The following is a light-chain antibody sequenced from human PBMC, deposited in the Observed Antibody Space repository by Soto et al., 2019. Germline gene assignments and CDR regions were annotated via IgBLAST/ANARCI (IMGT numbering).Light chain of an antibody. V-gene: IGLV2-14*01. J-gene: IGLJ3*02. CDR2: EVT. CDR3: SSYSSSRTWV. CDR1: SSDVGGYNY. Sequence: QSALTQPASVSGSPGQSITISCTGTSSDVGGYNYVSWYQQHPGKAPKLMMYEVTDRPSGVSNRFSGSKSGNTASLTISGFQAEDEADYYCSSYSSSRTWVFGGGTKLTVL.